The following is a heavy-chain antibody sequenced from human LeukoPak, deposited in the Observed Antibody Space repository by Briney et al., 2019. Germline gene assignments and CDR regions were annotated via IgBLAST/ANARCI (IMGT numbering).Heavy chain of an antibody. J-gene: IGHJ4*02. CDR3: ARYFGRGIFDY. Sequence: GGSLRLSCAASGFTFSSYEMNWVRQAPGKGLEWVSYISSSSSYIYYADSVKGRFTISRDNAKNSLYLQMNSLRAEDTAVYYCARYFGRGIFDYWGQGTLVTVSS. V-gene: IGHV3-21*05. CDR1: GFTFSSYE. D-gene: IGHD3-10*01. CDR2: ISSSSSYI.